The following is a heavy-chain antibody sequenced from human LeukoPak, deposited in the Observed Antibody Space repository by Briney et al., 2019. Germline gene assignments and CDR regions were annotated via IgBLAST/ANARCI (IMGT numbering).Heavy chain of an antibody. J-gene: IGHJ4*02. CDR2: IKQDGSEK. Sequence: GGSLRLSCAASGLTFRDYWMSWVRQAPGKGLEWVANIKQDGSEKYYVDSVKGRFIISRDNAKNSLYLQMNSLRAEDTAVYYCARASTGYSSGWHLDYWGQGTLVTVSS. V-gene: IGHV3-7*03. CDR3: ARASTGYSSGWHLDY. CDR1: GLTFRDYW. D-gene: IGHD6-19*01.